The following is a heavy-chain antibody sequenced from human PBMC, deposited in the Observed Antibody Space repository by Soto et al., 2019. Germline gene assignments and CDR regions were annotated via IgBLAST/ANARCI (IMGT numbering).Heavy chain of an antibody. V-gene: IGHV5-51*01. CDR2: VYPADSDT. CDR3: ARPDSTGYYDY. Sequence: GESLKISCKGSGYSFTNYWIAWVRQMSGKGLEWMAIVYPADSDTRYSPSFQGQVTISADKSISTAYLQWSSLQASDSAICYCARPDSTGYYDYWGQGTPVTVSS. J-gene: IGHJ4*02. D-gene: IGHD6-19*01. CDR1: GYSFTNYW.